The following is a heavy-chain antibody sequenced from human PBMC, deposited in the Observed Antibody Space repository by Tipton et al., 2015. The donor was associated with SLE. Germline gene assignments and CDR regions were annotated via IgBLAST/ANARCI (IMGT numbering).Heavy chain of an antibody. CDR1: GGSISSGSYF. V-gene: IGHV4-61*02. CDR2: IFRTGST. CDR3: ARGNYASESYYRLYMDV. J-gene: IGHJ6*03. D-gene: IGHD3-10*01. Sequence: TLSLTCTVSGGSISSGSYFWTWIQQPAGKGLEWIGRIFRTGSTNYNPSLRSRVTISIDTSKNHFSLNLSSVTAVDTAVYYCARGNYASESYYRLYMDVWGKGTTVTVSS.